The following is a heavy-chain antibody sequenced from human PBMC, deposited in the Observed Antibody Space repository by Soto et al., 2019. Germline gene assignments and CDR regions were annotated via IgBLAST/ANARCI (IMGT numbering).Heavy chain of an antibody. D-gene: IGHD6-6*01. CDR1: CGSIRRGGYL. Sequence: PSETPSPPRTFSCGSIRRGGYLWSWVRQHPGKGLEWIGYIYYSGSTYYKRALKSRVTISVDTSKNQFSLKLSSVTAADTAVYYCARVFGPARHDYWGQGTLVTVSS. V-gene: IGHV4-31*03. CDR2: IYYSGST. CDR3: ARVFGPARHDY. J-gene: IGHJ4*02.